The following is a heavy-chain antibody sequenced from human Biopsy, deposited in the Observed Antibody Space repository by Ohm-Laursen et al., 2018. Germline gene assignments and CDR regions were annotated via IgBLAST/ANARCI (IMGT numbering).Heavy chain of an antibody. Sequence: SLSLSCAATGFTSTKHAMYWVRQAPGKGLEWVAVIWYDGSIEYYVDSVKGRFTISRDNYKNILYLQMNSLRVEDTAVYYCVRDRLLYQYDSSGSDIWGQGTVVTVSS. CDR1: GFTSTKHA. V-gene: IGHV3-33*07. CDR2: IWYDGSIE. J-gene: IGHJ3*02. D-gene: IGHD3-22*01. CDR3: VRDRLLYQYDSSGSDI.